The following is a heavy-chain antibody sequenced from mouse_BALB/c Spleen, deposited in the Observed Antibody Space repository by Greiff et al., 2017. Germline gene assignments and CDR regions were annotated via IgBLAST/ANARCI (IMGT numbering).Heavy chain of an antibody. D-gene: IGHD2-4*01. Sequence: QVQLQQSGAELVRPGSSVKISCKASGYAFSSDWMNWVKQRPGQGLEWIGQIYPGDGDTNYNGKFKGKATLTADKSSSTAYMQLSSLTSEDSAVYFCARGNDYDLAWFAYWGQGTLVTVSA. V-gene: IGHV1-80*01. J-gene: IGHJ3*01. CDR3: ARGNDYDLAWFAY. CDR2: IYPGDGDT. CDR1: GYAFSSDW.